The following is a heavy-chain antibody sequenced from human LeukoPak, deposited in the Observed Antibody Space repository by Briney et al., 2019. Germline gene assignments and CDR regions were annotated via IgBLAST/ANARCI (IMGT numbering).Heavy chain of an antibody. J-gene: IGHJ4*02. D-gene: IGHD3-22*01. Sequence: GGSLRLSCAASGFTFSDYYMSWIRQAPGKGLEWVSYISSSGSTIYYADSMKGRFTISRDNAKNSLYLQMNSLRAEDTAVYYCATDPDSSGSPNDYWGQGTLVTVSS. CDR1: GFTFSDYY. V-gene: IGHV3-11*01. CDR3: ATDPDSSGSPNDY. CDR2: ISSSGSTI.